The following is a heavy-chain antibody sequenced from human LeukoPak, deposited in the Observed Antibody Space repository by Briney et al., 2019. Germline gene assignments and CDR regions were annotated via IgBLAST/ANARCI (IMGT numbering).Heavy chain of an antibody. CDR3: AKDPRKPDWNEIDY. CDR2: ISGSGVST. D-gene: IGHD1-1*01. V-gene: IGHV3-23*01. Sequence: GGSLRLSCAASGFTFSNYGMGWVRQAPGKGLEWTSTISGSGVSTYYAGSVKGRFTISRDNSQNTLYLQMNSLRAEDTAVYYCAKDPRKPDWNEIDYWGQGTLVTVSS. J-gene: IGHJ4*02. CDR1: GFTFSNYG.